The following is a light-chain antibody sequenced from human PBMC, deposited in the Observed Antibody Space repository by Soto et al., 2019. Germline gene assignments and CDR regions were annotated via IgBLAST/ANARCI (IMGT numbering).Light chain of an antibody. J-gene: IGKJ4*01. Sequence: DIPLTQSPSFLSASVGDRVTIPCRASQGISSYLAWYQQKLGQAPKLLIYTASTLQSGVPSRFSGSGSGTEFTLTISSLQPEDFATYYCQQLNSYPLTFGGGTKVDIK. CDR1: QGISSY. CDR2: TAS. V-gene: IGKV1-9*01. CDR3: QQLNSYPLT.